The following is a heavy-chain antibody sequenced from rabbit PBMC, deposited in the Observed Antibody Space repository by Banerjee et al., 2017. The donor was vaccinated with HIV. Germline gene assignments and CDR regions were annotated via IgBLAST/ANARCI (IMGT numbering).Heavy chain of an antibody. V-gene: IGHV1S40*01. Sequence: QSLEESGGDLVKPGASLTLTCTISGIDFSRYYYMCWVRQAPGKGLEWIACIYSSNGDIGYASWAKGRFTISKTSSTTVTLQMTSLTAADTATYFCARDLAGVTGWNFGLWGPGTLVT. D-gene: IGHD4-1*01. CDR2: IYSSNGDI. J-gene: IGHJ4*01. CDR1: GIDFSRYYY. CDR3: ARDLAGVTGWNFGL.